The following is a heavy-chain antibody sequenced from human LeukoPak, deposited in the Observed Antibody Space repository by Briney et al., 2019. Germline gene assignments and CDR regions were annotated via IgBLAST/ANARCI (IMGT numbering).Heavy chain of an antibody. CDR2: IRFDGSHK. CDR1: GFTFNYYG. D-gene: IGHD3-10*01. CDR3: AKDTSIWFGESLDY. V-gene: IGHV3-30*02. Sequence: PGGSLRLSCAASGFTFNYYGMHWVRQAPGKGLEWVTFIRFDGSHKFYADSVKGRFTISRDNAKNSLYLQMNSLRAEDTALYYCAKDTSIWFGESLDYWGQGTLVTVSS. J-gene: IGHJ4*02.